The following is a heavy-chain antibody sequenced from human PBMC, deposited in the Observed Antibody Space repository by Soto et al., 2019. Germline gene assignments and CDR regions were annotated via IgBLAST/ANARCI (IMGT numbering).Heavy chain of an antibody. CDR2: ISAYNGNT. Sequence: ASVTVACKAPGSTFTSYGFSWVRQAPGQGLGWMGWISAYNGNTNYAQKLQGRVTMTTDTSTSTAYMELRSLRSDDTAVYYCARDREDIVVVPAAIPNWFDPWGQGTLVTVSS. V-gene: IGHV1-18*01. J-gene: IGHJ5*02. D-gene: IGHD2-2*01. CDR1: GSTFTSYG. CDR3: ARDREDIVVVPAAIPNWFDP.